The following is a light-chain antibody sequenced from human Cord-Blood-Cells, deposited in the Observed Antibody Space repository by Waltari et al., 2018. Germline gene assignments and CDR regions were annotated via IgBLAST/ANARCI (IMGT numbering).Light chain of an antibody. CDR3: QQYNSYWT. V-gene: IGKV1-5*03. CDR2: KAS. J-gene: IGKJ1*01. Sequence: DIQMTQSPSTLSASVGASVTIPCRASQSISSWLAWYQQKPGKAPKLLIYKASSLESGVPSRFSGSGSGTEFTLTISSLQPDDFATYYCQQYNSYWTFGQGTKVEIK. CDR1: QSISSW.